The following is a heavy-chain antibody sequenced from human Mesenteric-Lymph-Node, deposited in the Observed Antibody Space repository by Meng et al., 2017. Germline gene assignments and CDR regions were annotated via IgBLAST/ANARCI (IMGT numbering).Heavy chain of an antibody. CDR2: IYYSGST. J-gene: IGHJ4*02. V-gene: IGHV4-28*03. CDR3: GRDQGRQLINH. CDR1: GYSISSSNW. D-gene: IGHD1-1*01. Sequence: VQVQGSGPGLGGPSGTLSLSCAVTGYSISSSNWWGWTRQPPGKGLEWIGYIYYSGSTYYNPSLKSRVTMSVDTSKNQFSLKLSSVTAVDTAVFYCGRDQGRQLINHWGQGTLVTVSS.